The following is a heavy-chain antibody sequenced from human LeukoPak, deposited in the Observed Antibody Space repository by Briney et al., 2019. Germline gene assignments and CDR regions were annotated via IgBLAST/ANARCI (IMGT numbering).Heavy chain of an antibody. D-gene: IGHD3-3*01. CDR1: GFTFSSYA. CDR3: AKGGFDYDFWSGPEYFQH. J-gene: IGHJ1*01. CDR2: ISGSGGST. Sequence: PGGSLRRSCAASGFTFSSYAMSWVGQAPGQGLEWVSAISGSGGSTYYADSVKGRFTISRDNSKNTLYLQMNSLRAEDTAVYYCAKGGFDYDFWSGPEYFQHWGQGTLVTVSS. V-gene: IGHV3-23*01.